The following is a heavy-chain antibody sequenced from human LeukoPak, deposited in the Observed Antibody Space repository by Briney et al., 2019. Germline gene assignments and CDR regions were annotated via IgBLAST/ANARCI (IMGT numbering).Heavy chain of an antibody. D-gene: IGHD6-19*01. CDR3: ARAPEFSSGWLLDY. V-gene: IGHV4-4*07. CDR2: IHTSGST. CDR1: GDSISTYY. J-gene: IGHJ4*02. Sequence: SETLSLTCTVSGDSISTYYWSWIRQSAGKGLEWIGRIHTSGSTNYNPSLKSRVTKSVDTSKTQFSLKVSSVTAADTGVYYCARAPEFSSGWLLDYWGQGSLVTVSS.